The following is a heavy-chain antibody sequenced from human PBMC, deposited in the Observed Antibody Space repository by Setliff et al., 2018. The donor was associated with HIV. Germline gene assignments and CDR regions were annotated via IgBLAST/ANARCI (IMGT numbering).Heavy chain of an antibody. CDR1: DDSFSNYD. D-gene: IGHD2-21*01. Sequence: KTSETLSLTCVVSDDSFSNYDWTWIRQSPGKALEWIGYISPSGTTNYNPSLRSRVTISMETSNTRFSLWLRSATAADTATYFCARLGRAIDDGGSSLRLDFWGQGMLVTVS. J-gene: IGHJ4*02. V-gene: IGHV4-4*09. CDR2: ISPSGTT. CDR3: ARLGRAIDDGGSSLRLDF.